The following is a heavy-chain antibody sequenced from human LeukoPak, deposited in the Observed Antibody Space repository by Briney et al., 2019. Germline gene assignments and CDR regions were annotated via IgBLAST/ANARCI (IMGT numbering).Heavy chain of an antibody. CDR3: ARRKREIVVVPAAKGYAFDI. CDR1: GGSISSYY. Sequence: SETLSLTCTVSGGSISSYYWSWIRQPPGKGLEWIGYIYYSGSTNYNPSLKSRVTISVDTSKNQFSLKLSSVTAADTAVYYCARRKREIVVVPAAKGYAFDIWGQGTMVTVSS. J-gene: IGHJ3*02. CDR2: IYYSGST. V-gene: IGHV4-59*12. D-gene: IGHD2-2*01.